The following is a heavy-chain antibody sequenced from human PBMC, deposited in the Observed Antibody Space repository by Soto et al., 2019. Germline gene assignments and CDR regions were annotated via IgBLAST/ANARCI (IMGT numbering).Heavy chain of an antibody. D-gene: IGHD6-13*01. Sequence: ASVKVSCKASGYTFTSYGISWVRQAPGQGREWMGWISAYNDTTNYAQKLQGRATMTTATSTSTAYMELRSLRSEDTAVYYCARASAGLYYYYGMDVWGQGTTVTVSS. V-gene: IGHV1-18*04. CDR2: ISAYNDTT. CDR3: ARASAGLYYYYGMDV. J-gene: IGHJ6*02. CDR1: GYTFTSYG.